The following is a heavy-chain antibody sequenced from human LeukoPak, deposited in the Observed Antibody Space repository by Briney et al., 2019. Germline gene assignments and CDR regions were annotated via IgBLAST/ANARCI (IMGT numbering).Heavy chain of an antibody. D-gene: IGHD6-6*01. V-gene: IGHV4-39*01. Sequence: SETLSLTCTVPGGSISSSSYYWGWIRQPPGKGLEWIGSIYYSGSTYYNPSLKSRVTISVDTSKNQFSLKLSSVTAADTAVYYCASLEYSRSSFDPWGQGTLVTVSS. CDR3: ASLEYSRSSFDP. CDR2: IYYSGST. CDR1: GGSISSSSYY. J-gene: IGHJ5*02.